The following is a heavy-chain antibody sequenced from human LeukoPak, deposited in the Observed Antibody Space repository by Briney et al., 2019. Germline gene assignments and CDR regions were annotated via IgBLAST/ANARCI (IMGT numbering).Heavy chain of an antibody. CDR1: GFTFSSYA. D-gene: IGHD3-10*01. CDR2: ISGSGGST. J-gene: IGHJ6*02. Sequence: GGSLRLSCAASGFTFSSYAMSWVRQAPGKGLERVSAISGSGGSTYYADSVKGRFTISRDNSKNTLYLQMNSLRAEDTAVYYCAKGSYGSGSYPPYYGMDVWGQGTTVTVSS. CDR3: AKGSYGSGSYPPYYGMDV. V-gene: IGHV3-23*01.